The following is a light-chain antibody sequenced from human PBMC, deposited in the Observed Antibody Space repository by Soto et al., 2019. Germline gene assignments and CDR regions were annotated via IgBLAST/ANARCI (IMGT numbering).Light chain of an antibody. CDR1: QSVSSN. V-gene: IGKV3-15*01. Sequence: ETVMTHSPATLSVSPGERATLSCRASQSVSSNLAWYQQKPGQAPRLLIYGASTRATGIPARFSGSGSGTEFTLTISSLQSEDFAVYYCQQYTHWPRTFGQGTKVDVK. CDR3: QQYTHWPRT. CDR2: GAS. J-gene: IGKJ1*01.